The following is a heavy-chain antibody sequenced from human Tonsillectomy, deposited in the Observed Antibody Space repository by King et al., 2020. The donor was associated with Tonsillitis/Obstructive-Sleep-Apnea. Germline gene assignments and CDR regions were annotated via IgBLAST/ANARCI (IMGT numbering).Heavy chain of an antibody. J-gene: IGHJ6*02. CDR3: ARGAYNKGYSDCSYVMDV. CDR2: IDPSDSYT. D-gene: IGHD4-23*01. V-gene: IGHV5-10-1*01. CDR1: GYIFTNYW. Sequence: VQLVQSGAEVKKPGESLKISCKGSGYIFTNYWINWVRQMPGKGLEWMGTIDPSDSYTNYSPSFQGHVSISADKSISTAYMQWSSLKASDTAMYFCARGAYNKGYSDCSYVMDVWGQGTPVTVSS.